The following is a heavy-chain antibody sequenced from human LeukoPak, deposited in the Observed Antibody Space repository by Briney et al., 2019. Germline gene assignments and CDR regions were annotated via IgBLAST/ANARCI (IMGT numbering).Heavy chain of an antibody. CDR3: ARGLCSSTSCPVDY. Sequence: SETLSLACTVSGYSISSGYYWGWIRQPPGKGLEWIGSIYHSGSTYYNPSLKSRVTISVDTSKNQFSLKLSSVTAADTAVYYCARGLCSSTSCPVDYWGQGTLVTVSS. CDR2: IYHSGST. J-gene: IGHJ4*02. D-gene: IGHD2-2*01. CDR1: GYSISSGYY. V-gene: IGHV4-38-2*02.